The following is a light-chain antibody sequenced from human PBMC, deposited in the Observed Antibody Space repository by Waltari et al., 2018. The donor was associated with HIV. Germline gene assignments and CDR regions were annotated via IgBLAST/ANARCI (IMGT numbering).Light chain of an antibody. CDR1: STDSRFYQN. CDR2: DID. CDR3: ASNRLDSTLV. J-gene: IGLJ2*01. Sequence: QSALTQPASVSGFPGQTINISCTGISTDSRFYQNVSWYQPHPGSVPRLIIYDIDSRPSGISDHFSGSRSGDSASLTISGLQSGDEAHYFCASNRLDSTLVFGGGTKLTIL. V-gene: IGLV2-14*03.